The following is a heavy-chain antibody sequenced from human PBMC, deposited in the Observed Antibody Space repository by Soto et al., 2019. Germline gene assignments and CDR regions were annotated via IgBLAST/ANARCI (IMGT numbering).Heavy chain of an antibody. CDR3: AKAQWLLGGDYFDS. V-gene: IGHV3-23*01. J-gene: IGHJ4*02. D-gene: IGHD6-19*01. CDR2: ISDTVDTT. CDR1: GFIFGAYA. Sequence: EVQLLESGGGLVQPGGSLGLSCAASGFIFGAYAMAWVRQAPGKGLEWVSGISDTVDTTYYADSVKGRFTISRDKSKNTLYLQMNSLRVEDTAIYFCAKAQWLLGGDYFDSWGQGTLVTVSS.